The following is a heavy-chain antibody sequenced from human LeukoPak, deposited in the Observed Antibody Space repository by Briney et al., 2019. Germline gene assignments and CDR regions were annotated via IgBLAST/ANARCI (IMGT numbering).Heavy chain of an antibody. CDR1: GFTFSNAW. CDR3: TTDGYSGSSDY. D-gene: IGHD1-26*01. CDR2: IKSKTDGGTT. Sequence: GGSLRLSCAASGFTFSNAWMSWVRQAPGKGLECVGRIKSKTDGGTTDYAAPVKGRFTISRDDSKNTLYLQMNSLKTEDTAVYYFTTDGYSGSSDYWGPGTLVTVSS. J-gene: IGHJ4*02. V-gene: IGHV3-15*01.